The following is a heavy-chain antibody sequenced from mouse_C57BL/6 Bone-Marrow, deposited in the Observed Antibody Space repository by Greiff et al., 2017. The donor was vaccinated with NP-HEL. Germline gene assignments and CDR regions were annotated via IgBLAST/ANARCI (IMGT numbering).Heavy chain of an antibody. Sequence: EVQLQESEGGLVQPGSSMKLSCTASGFTFSDYYMAWVRQVPEKGLEWVANINYDGSSTYYLDSLKSRFIISRDNAKNILYLQMSSLKSEDTATYYCARRLGDYAMDYWGQGTSVTVSS. CDR1: GFTFSDYY. CDR3: ARRLGDYAMDY. D-gene: IGHD4-1*01. CDR2: INYDGSST. V-gene: IGHV5-16*01. J-gene: IGHJ4*01.